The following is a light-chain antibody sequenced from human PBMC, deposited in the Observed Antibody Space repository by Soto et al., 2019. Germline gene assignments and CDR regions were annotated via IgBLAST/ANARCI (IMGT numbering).Light chain of an antibody. CDR3: GSYTSSSTYV. V-gene: IGLV2-14*01. CDR2: DVS. Sequence: QSALTQPASVSGSPGQSITISCTGTSSDVGGYNYVSWYQQHPGKASKLMIYDVSNRPSGVSNRFSGSKSGNTASLTISGLQAEDEADYYCGSYTSSSTYVFGTGTKLTVL. J-gene: IGLJ1*01. CDR1: SSDVGGYNY.